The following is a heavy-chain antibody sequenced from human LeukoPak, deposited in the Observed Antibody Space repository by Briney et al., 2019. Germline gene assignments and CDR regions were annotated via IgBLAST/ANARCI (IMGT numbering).Heavy chain of an antibody. CDR2: IFYSGSA. CDR1: GYSISSGYY. D-gene: IGHD1-1*01. Sequence: SETLSLTCAVSGYSISSGYYWGWIRQPPGEGLEWIVSIFYSGSAYYNPSLKSRVTISLDTSKNQFSLKLRSVTATDTAVYYCASINWSRSYFDYWGQGTLVTVSS. J-gene: IGHJ4*02. CDR3: ASINWSRSYFDY. V-gene: IGHV4-38-2*01.